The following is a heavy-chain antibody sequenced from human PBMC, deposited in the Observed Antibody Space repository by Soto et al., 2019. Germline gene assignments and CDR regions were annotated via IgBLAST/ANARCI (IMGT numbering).Heavy chain of an antibody. CDR1: GGSISSGGYS. CDR3: ARAHYGDYGYGMDV. Sequence: SETLSLTCAVSGGSISSGGYSWSWIRQPPGKGLEWIGYIYHSGTTYYNPSLKSRVTISVDRSKDQFSLKLSSVTAADTAVYYCARAHYGDYGYGMDVWGQGTTVTGSS. J-gene: IGHJ6*02. D-gene: IGHD4-17*01. CDR2: IYHSGTT. V-gene: IGHV4-30-2*01.